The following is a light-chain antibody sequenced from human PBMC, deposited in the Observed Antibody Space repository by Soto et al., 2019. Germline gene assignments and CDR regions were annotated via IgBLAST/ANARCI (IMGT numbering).Light chain of an antibody. J-gene: IGKJ1*01. CDR1: QSVSRNY. CDR2: DAS. Sequence: EIVLTQSPGTLSLSPGERATLSCRASQSVSRNYLAWYQQKPGQAPRLLIDDASNRATGIPNRFSGSGSGTDFTLTISSLEPEDSAVYYCQQYATPPLTFGQGTKLEIK. V-gene: IGKV3-20*01. CDR3: QQYATPPLT.